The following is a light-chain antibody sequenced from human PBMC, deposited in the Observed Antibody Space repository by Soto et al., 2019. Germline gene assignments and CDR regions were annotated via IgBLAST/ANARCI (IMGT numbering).Light chain of an antibody. Sequence: DIQMTQSPSTLSASVGDRVTITCRASQSISSWLAWYQQKPGKAPKLLIYKASSLESGVPSRFSGSGSGTEFTLGISSWQFDCSASYSFQQYNDNWTFGQGTKVEIK. J-gene: IGKJ1*01. CDR3: QQYNDNWT. CDR1: QSISSW. V-gene: IGKV1-5*03. CDR2: KAS.